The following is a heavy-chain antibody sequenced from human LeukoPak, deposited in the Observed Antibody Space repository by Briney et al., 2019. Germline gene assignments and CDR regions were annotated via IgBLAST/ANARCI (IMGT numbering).Heavy chain of an antibody. CDR1: GFTFSSYS. V-gene: IGHV3-23*01. CDR3: AKDGSGYCSGGSCYYGMDV. J-gene: IGHJ6*02. D-gene: IGHD2-15*01. Sequence: GGSLRLSCAASGFTFSSYSMSWVRQAPGKGLEWVSGISGSGGSTYYADSVTGRFTISRDNSKNTLYLQMSSLRVEDTAVYYCAKDGSGYCSGGSCYYGMDVWGQGTTVTVSS. CDR2: ISGSGGST.